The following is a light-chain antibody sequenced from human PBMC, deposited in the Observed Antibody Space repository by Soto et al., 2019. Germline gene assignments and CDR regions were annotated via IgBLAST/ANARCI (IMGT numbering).Light chain of an antibody. CDR3: SSYTPSSSVV. Sequence: QSALTQPASVSGSPGQSITISCTGTSSDVGGYKYVSWYQQHPGKAPKLMIYEVSHRPSGVSNRFSGSKSGNTASLTISGLQAEDEADYYCSSYTPSSSVVFGGGTKLTVL. CDR2: EVS. CDR1: SSDVGGYKY. J-gene: IGLJ3*02. V-gene: IGLV2-14*01.